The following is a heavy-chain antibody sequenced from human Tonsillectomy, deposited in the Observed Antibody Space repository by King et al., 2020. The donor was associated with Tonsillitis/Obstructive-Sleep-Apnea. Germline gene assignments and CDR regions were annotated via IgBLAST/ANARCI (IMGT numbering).Heavy chain of an antibody. CDR3: ARVTGIGPFQGWFDP. CDR2: INHSGST. D-gene: IGHD1-1*01. CDR1: GGSFSGYY. J-gene: IGHJ5*02. V-gene: IGHV4-34*01. Sequence: AQLQQWGAGLLKPSETLSLTCAVYGGSFSGYYWSWIRQPPGKGLEWIGEINHSGSTNYNPSLKSRVTISVDTSKNQFSLKLSSVTAADTAVYYCARVTGIGPFQGWFDPWGQGTLVTVSS.